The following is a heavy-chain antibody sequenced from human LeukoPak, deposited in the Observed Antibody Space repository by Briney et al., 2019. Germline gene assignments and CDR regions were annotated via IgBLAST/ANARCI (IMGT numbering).Heavy chain of an antibody. D-gene: IGHD1-26*01. J-gene: IGHJ6*02. CDR1: GFTFSSYS. CDR3: ARHTRGSYPYGMDV. V-gene: IGHV3-21*04. Sequence: GGSLRLSCAASGFTFSSYSMNWVRQAPGKGLEWVSSISSSSSYIYYADSVKGRFTISRDNAKNSLYLQMNSLRAEDTAVYYCARHTRGSYPYGMDVWGQGTTVTVSS. CDR2: ISSSSSYI.